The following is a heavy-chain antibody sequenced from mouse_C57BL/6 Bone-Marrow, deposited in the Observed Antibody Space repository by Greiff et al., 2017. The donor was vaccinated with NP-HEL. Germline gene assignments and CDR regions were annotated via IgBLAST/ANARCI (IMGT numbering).Heavy chain of an antibody. V-gene: IGHV1-52*01. D-gene: IGHD1-1*01. J-gene: IGHJ2*01. CDR3: AREGLYYRLDY. CDR1: GYTFTSYW. CDR2: IDPSDSET. Sequence: QVQLQQSGAELVRPGSSVKLSCKASGYTFTSYWMHWVKQRPIQGLEWIGNIDPSDSETHYNQKFKDKATLTVDKSSSTAYMQLSSLTSEYSAVDYCAREGLYYRLDYWGQGTTLTVSS.